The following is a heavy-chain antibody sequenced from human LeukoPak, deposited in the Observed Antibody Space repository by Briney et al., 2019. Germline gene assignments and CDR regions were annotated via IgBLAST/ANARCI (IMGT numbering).Heavy chain of an antibody. CDR3: TREGRLVRAFDY. V-gene: IGHV4-4*07. CDR2: IYTSGST. D-gene: IGHD6-19*01. Sequence: ASETLSLTCTVSGGSISSYYWSWIRQPAGKGLEWIGRIYTSGSTNYNPSLKSRVTISVDTSKNQFSLKLSSVTAADTAVYYCTREGRLVRAFDYWGQGTLVTVSS. J-gene: IGHJ4*02. CDR1: GGSISSYY.